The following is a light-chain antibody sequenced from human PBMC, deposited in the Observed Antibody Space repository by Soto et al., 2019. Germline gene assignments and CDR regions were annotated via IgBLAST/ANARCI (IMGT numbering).Light chain of an antibody. CDR1: QSVSSSY. Sequence: EIVLTQSPGTLSLSPGEIATLSFSASQSVSSSYLAWYQQKPGQAPRLLIYGASSRATGIPDRFSGSGSGTDFTLTISSLEPEDFAVYYCQQRSNWPTTFGQGTKVDIK. J-gene: IGKJ1*01. V-gene: IGKV3D-20*02. CDR3: QQRSNWPTT. CDR2: GAS.